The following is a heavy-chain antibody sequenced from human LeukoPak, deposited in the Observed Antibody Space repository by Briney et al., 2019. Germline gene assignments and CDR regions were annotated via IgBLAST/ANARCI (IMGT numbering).Heavy chain of an antibody. CDR1: GYTFSLYY. Sequence: ASVKVSCKASGYTFSLYYLHWVRQAPGQGPEWMGMINPGDGSTTYRQKFQGRVTMTRDMSTRTVYMELSGLRFDDTAVYYCARDAGSSWHNWGQGTLATVSS. V-gene: IGHV1-46*01. CDR3: ARDAGSSWHN. D-gene: IGHD6-13*01. CDR2: INPGDGST. J-gene: IGHJ4*02.